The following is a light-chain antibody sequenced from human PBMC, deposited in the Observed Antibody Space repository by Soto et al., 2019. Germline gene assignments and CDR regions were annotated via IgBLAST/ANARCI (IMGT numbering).Light chain of an antibody. CDR2: NTS. Sequence: EIVLTQSPGTLSLSPGEGATVSCRVSQSINSKSLVWYQRKFGQAPRLLIYNTSSRATGIPDRFSGSVSGTDFTLSISRLEPEDFAVYYCQHYGGSFIFVPGTKVDFK. J-gene: IGKJ3*01. CDR3: QHYGGSFI. V-gene: IGKV3-20*01. CDR1: QSINSKS.